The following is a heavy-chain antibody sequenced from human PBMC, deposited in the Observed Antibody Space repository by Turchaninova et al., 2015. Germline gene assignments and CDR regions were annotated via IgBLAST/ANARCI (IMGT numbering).Heavy chain of an antibody. D-gene: IGHD3-9*01. J-gene: IGHJ4*02. CDR1: GYTFTTYD. V-gene: IGHV1-8*03. Sequence: QVQLVQSGAEVKKPGASVKVSCKASGYTFTTYDINWVRQAHGQGLEWMGWMNPNRGNTGVAQKFQGRVTLTSDAAISTAYMELSSLTSEDTALYYCARVTGAIDYWGQGTLITVSS. CDR3: ARVTGAIDY. CDR2: MNPNRGNT.